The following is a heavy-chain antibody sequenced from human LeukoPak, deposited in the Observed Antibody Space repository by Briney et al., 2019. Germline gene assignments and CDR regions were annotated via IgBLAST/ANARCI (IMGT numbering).Heavy chain of an antibody. CDR2: ISAYNGNT. V-gene: IGHV1-18*01. D-gene: IGHD3-10*01. CDR1: GYTFTSYG. Sequence: ASVKVSCKASGYTFTSYGISWVRRAPGQGLEWMGWISAYNGNTNYAQKLQGRVTMTTDTSTSTAYMELRSLRSDDTAVYYCARDPITLSVLLWFGALLDYWGQGTLVTVSS. CDR3: ARDPITLSVLLWFGALLDY. J-gene: IGHJ4*02.